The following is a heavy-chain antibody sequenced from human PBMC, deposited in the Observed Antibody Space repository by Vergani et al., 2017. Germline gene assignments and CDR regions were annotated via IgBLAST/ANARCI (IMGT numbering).Heavy chain of an antibody. CDR3: AKDRPTNMFRGAYGMDV. J-gene: IGHJ6*02. V-gene: IGHV3-21*01. Sequence: EVQLVESGGGLVKPGGSLRLSCAASGFTFSSYSMNWVRQAPGKGLEWVSSISSSSSYIYYADSVKGRFTISRDNAKNSLYLQMNSLRAEDTAVYYCAKDRPTNMFRGAYGMDVWGQGTTVTVSS. D-gene: IGHD3-10*01. CDR2: ISSSSSYI. CDR1: GFTFSSYS.